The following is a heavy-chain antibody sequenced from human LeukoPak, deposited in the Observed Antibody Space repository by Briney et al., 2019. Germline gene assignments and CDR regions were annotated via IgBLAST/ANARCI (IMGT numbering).Heavy chain of an antibody. CDR1: GFTFSSYG. V-gene: IGHV3-30*18. Sequence: GGSLRLSCAASGFTFSSYGMHWVRQAPGKGLEWVAVISYDGSNKYYADSVKGRFTISRDNSKNTLYLQMNSLRAEDTAVYYCAKLASPALIVVVPAAIDYWGQGTLVTVSS. J-gene: IGHJ4*02. CDR3: AKLASPALIVVVPAAIDY. CDR2: ISYDGSNK. D-gene: IGHD2-2*02.